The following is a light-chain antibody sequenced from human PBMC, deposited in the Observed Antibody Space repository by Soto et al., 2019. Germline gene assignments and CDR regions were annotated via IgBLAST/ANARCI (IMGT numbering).Light chain of an antibody. J-gene: IGKJ1*01. Sequence: DVAMTQSPLSLPVTLGQPASISCRSSQSLVNSDGNTYLSWFQQRPGQSPRRLIHKVSYRESGVPDRFSGSGSGTDFTLKISRVEADDFGVYYCMQGTHWPATFGQGTKVDIK. CDR2: KVS. CDR1: QSLVNSDGNTY. CDR3: MQGTHWPAT. V-gene: IGKV2-30*01.